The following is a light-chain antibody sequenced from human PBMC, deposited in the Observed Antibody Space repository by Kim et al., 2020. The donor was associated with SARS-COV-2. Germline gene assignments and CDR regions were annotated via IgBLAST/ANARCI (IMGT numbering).Light chain of an antibody. J-gene: IGLJ2*01. CDR2: GKN. CDR1: SLRRYY. Sequence: SSELTQDPAVSVALGQTVRITCQGDSLRRYYATWYQQKPRQAPVLVVYGKNYRPSGIPDRFSGSSSGNTASLTITGAQAEDEADYYCNSRDSSDNHLVFGGGTQLTVL. CDR3: NSRDSSDNHLV. V-gene: IGLV3-19*01.